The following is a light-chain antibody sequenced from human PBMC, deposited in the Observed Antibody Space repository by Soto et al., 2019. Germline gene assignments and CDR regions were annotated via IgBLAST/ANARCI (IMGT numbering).Light chain of an antibody. V-gene: IGKV3-20*01. J-gene: IGKJ1*01. CDR1: QSVNRY. Sequence: EIVLTQSPATLSLSPGERATLSCWASQSVNRYLVWYQQKPGQAPRLLIYGASSRATGIPDRFSGSGSGTDFTLTISRLEPEDFAVYYCQQYGSSPAFGQGTKVDIK. CDR3: QQYGSSPA. CDR2: GAS.